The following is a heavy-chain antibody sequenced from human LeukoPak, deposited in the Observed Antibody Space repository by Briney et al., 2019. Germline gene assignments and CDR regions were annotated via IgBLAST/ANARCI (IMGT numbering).Heavy chain of an antibody. D-gene: IGHD6-19*01. CDR3: ARLGVSGYSSGWYANYYCYYMDV. J-gene: IGHJ6*03. CDR2: ISAYNGNT. V-gene: IGHV1-18*01. CDR1: GYTFTSYG. Sequence: ASVKVSCKASGYTFTSYGISWVRQAPGQGLEWMGWISAYNGNTNYAQKLQGRVTMTTDTSTSTAYMELRSLRSDDTAVYYCARLGVSGYSSGWYANYYCYYMDVWGKGTTVTISS.